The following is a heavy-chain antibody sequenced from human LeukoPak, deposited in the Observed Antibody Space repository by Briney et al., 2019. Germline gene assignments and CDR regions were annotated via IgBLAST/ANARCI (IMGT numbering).Heavy chain of an antibody. CDR1: GFTFSSYA. CDR2: IRSSGDST. J-gene: IGHJ1*01. Sequence: PGGSLRLSCAASGFTFSSYATSWVRQAPGKGLEWVSAIRSSGDSTYYADSAKGRFTISRDNSKNTLYLQMNSLRAEDTALYYCAKGGAVTGTMYFQYWGQGTLVTVSS. CDR3: AKGGAVTGTMYFQY. D-gene: IGHD6-19*01. V-gene: IGHV3-23*01.